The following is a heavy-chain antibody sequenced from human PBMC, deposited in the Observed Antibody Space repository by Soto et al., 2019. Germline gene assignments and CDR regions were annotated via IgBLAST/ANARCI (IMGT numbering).Heavy chain of an antibody. Sequence: QVQLVQSGAEVKKPGASVKVSCKDSGYTFTSYGISWVRQAPGQGLEWMGWISAYNGNTNYAQKLQGRVTMTPDTSTSTAYIERMSRRYDDTAVYYCARDGVCSGGSCLRKPDYWGKVTLVTVAA. V-gene: IGHV1-18*01. J-gene: IGHJ4*02. CDR3: ARDGVCSGGSCLRKPDY. CDR2: ISAYNGNT. CDR1: GYTFTSYG. D-gene: IGHD2-15*01.